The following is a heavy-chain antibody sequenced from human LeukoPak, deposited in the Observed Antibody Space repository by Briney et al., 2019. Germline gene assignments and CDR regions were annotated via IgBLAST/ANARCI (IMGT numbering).Heavy chain of an antibody. CDR2: ISAYNGNT. CDR3: ARDGGFWSGYYYFDY. CDR1: GYTFTSYG. D-gene: IGHD3-3*01. V-gene: IGHV1-18*01. J-gene: IGHJ4*02. Sequence: ASVKVSRKASGYTFTSYGISWVRQAPGQGLEWMGWISAYNGNTNYAQKLQGRVTMTIDTSTSTAYMELRSLRSDDTAVYYCARDGGFWSGYYYFDYWGQGTLVTVSS.